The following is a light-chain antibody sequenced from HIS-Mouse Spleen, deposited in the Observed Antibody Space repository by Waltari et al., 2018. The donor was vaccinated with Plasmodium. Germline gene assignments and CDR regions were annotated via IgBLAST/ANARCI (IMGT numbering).Light chain of an antibody. J-gene: IGLJ2*01. CDR1: SSDFGSYHL. CDR3: CSYAGSSTYVV. Sequence: QSALTQPASVSGSPGQSITISCTGTSSDFGSYHLVSWYQQHQGKTPKLMIYEGSKRPSGVSNRFSGSKSGNTASLTISGLQAEDEADYYCCSYAGSSTYVVFGGGTKLTVL. CDR2: EGS. V-gene: IGLV2-23*01.